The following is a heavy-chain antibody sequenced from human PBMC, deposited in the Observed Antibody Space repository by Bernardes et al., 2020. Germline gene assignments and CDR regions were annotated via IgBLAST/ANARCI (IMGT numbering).Heavy chain of an antibody. J-gene: IGHJ6*02. CDR2: MNPNSGNT. CDR1: GYTFTSYD. Sequence: ASVKVSCKASGYTFTSYDINWVRQATGQGLEWMGWMNPNSGNTGYAQKFQGRVTMTRNTSISTAYMELSSLRSEDTAVYYCARGGETGYSSGWSNYYYGMDVWGQGTTVTVSS. V-gene: IGHV1-8*01. D-gene: IGHD6-19*01. CDR3: ARGGETGYSSGWSNYYYGMDV.